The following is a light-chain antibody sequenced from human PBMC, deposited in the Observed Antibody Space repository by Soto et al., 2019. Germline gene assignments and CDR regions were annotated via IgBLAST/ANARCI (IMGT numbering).Light chain of an antibody. CDR2: GAS. Sequence: EIVLTQSPGTLSLSPGERATLSCRASQSVTSSDLAWYQQKPGQAPRLLISGASSRATGIPDRFSGSGSGTDFTLTISRLEPEDFAVYYCQQYGSSPITFGQGTRLEIK. CDR1: QSVTSSD. J-gene: IGKJ5*01. V-gene: IGKV3-20*01. CDR3: QQYGSSPIT.